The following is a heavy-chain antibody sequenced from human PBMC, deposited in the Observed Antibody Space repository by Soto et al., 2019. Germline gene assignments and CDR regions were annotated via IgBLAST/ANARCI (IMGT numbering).Heavy chain of an antibody. CDR3: ARDQVDIVATIEYYYYYGMDV. J-gene: IGHJ6*02. D-gene: IGHD5-12*01. CDR1: GYTFTSYY. V-gene: IGHV1-46*01. Sequence: ASVKVSCKASGYTFTSYYMHWVRQAPGQGLEWMGIINPSGGSTSYAQKFRGRVTMTRDTSTSTVYMELSSLRSEDTAVYYCARDQVDIVATIEYYYYYGMDVWGQGTTVTVSS. CDR2: INPSGGST.